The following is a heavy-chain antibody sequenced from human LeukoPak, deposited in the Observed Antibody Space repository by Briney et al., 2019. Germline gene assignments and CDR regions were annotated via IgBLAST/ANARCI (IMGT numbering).Heavy chain of an antibody. D-gene: IGHD1-14*01. Sequence: PGGSLRLSCSASGFTFTNYGMSWVRQAPGKGLEWVSGLSGSGDGQFYADSVEGRFTISRDIFNNIWYLQMNSLRAEDTAVYYCAKGCQCPSGLSSWFDPRGQGTLVAVSS. J-gene: IGHJ5*02. CDR1: GFTFTNYG. CDR3: AKGCQCPSGLSSWFDP. V-gene: IGHV3-23*01. CDR2: LSGSGDGQ.